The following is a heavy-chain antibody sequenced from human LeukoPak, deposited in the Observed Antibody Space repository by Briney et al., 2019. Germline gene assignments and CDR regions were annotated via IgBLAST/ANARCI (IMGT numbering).Heavy chain of an antibody. Sequence: GGSLRLSCAASGFTFSNYAMSWVRQAPGKGLEWVSAISGSGGRTYYADSVKGRFTISRDNSKNTLYLQMNSLRAKDTAVYYCAKLGDYYDSSGYYKRIPFDYWGQGTLVTVSS. CDR1: GFTFSNYA. CDR3: AKLGDYYDSSGYYKRIPFDY. D-gene: IGHD3-22*01. CDR2: ISGSGGRT. V-gene: IGHV3-23*01. J-gene: IGHJ4*02.